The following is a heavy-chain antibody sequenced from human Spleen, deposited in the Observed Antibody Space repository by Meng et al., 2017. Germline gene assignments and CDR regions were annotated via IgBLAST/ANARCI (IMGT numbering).Heavy chain of an antibody. D-gene: IGHD1-1*01. CDR3: VRESATLASFDY. V-gene: IGHV1-2*06. J-gene: IGHJ4*02. Sequence: QVQLVQSGAGVKKPGASVKVSCKASGYTFTDYYLHWVRQAPGQGLEWMGRINPNSGATNYAQKFQGRVTMTRDTSISTAYMELSRLTSDDAATYYCVRESATLASFDYWGQGTLVTVSS. CDR2: INPNSGAT. CDR1: GYTFTDYY.